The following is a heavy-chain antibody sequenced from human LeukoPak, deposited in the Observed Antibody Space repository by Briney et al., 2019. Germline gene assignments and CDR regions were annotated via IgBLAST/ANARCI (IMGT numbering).Heavy chain of an antibody. Sequence: GGSLRLSCAASGFTFSAYWMGWVRKGPGQGLEWVANIKSDGTETFSVDSVKGRFTISRDNAKNSLYLNMNSLRAEDTAMYYCTRDGSGWSAYWGQGTLVTVSS. V-gene: IGHV3-7*04. CDR3: TRDGSGWSAY. D-gene: IGHD6-19*01. CDR2: IKSDGTET. CDR1: GFTFSAYW. J-gene: IGHJ4*02.